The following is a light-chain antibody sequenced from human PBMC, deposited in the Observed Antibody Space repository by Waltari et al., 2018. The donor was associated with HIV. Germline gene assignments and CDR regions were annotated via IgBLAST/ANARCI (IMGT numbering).Light chain of an antibody. Sequence: QSVLTQPPSASGTPGQRVTLSCSGSGSHIGTYSVNWYQHFPGTAPKLLIYMNDQRPSGVPGRFSGSQSGTSASLAISGLQYDDEADYYCAVWDDSLGGAVFGGGTKLTVL. J-gene: IGLJ2*01. CDR3: AVWDDSLGGAV. CDR2: MND. CDR1: GSHIGTYS. V-gene: IGLV1-47*01.